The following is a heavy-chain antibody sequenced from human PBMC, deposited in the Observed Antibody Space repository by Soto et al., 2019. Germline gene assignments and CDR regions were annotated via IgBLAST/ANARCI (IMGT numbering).Heavy chain of an antibody. CDR1: VFTFSSYE. D-gene: IGHD6-13*01. Sequence: GSLRLSGATSVFTFSSYEMNWVRQAPGKGLEWVSYISSSGSTIYYADSVKGRFTISRDNAKNSLYLQMDSLRAEDTAVYYCARDQEAGSFFPYYYGMDVWGQGTTVTV. CDR2: ISSSGSTI. CDR3: ARDQEAGSFFPYYYGMDV. J-gene: IGHJ6*02. V-gene: IGHV3-48*03.